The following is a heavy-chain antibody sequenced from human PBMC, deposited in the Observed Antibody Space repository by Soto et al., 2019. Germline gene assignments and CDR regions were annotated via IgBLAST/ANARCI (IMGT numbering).Heavy chain of an antibody. Sequence: PGGSLRLSCAASGFTVSSNYMSWVRQAPGKGLEWVSVIYSGGSTYYADSVKGRFTISRDNPKNTLYLQMNSLRADDTAVYYCANSRVSMVRGLIIIPNYWGQGTLVTVSS. CDR3: ANSRVSMVRGLIIIPNY. CDR1: GFTVSSNY. V-gene: IGHV3-53*01. J-gene: IGHJ4*02. D-gene: IGHD3-10*01. CDR2: IYSGGST.